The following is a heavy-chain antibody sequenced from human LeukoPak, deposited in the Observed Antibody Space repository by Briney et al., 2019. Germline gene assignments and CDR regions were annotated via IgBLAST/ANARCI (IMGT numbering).Heavy chain of an antibody. CDR3: ARGGTFQYYFDY. V-gene: IGHV1-18*01. CDR2: ISAYNGNT. Sequence: ASVKVSRKASGYTFTSYGISWVRQAPGQGLEWMGWISAYNGNTNYAQELQGRDTMTTDTSTSTAYMELRSLRSDDTAVYYCARGGTFQYYFDYWGQGTLVTVSS. CDR1: GYTFTSYG. J-gene: IGHJ4*02.